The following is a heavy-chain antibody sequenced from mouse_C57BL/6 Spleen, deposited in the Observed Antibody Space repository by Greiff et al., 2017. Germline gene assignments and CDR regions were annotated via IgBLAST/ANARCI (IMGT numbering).Heavy chain of an antibody. CDR2: IHPNSGST. Sequence: QVQLQQPGAELVKPGASVKLSCKASGYTFTSYWMHWVKQRPGQGLEWIGMIHPNSGSTNYNQKFKSKATLTVDKSSSTAYMQISSLTSEDTAVYYCASSGEGDYKVVYYAMDYWGQGTSVTGSS. CDR3: ASSGEGDYKVVYYAMDY. J-gene: IGHJ4*01. V-gene: IGHV1-64*01. CDR1: GYTFTSYW. D-gene: IGHD1-1*01.